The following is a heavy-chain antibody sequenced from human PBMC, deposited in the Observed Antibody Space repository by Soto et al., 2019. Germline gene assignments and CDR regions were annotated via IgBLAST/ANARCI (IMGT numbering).Heavy chain of an antibody. CDR3: ARGVRNYDLWSGPINGGIDV. CDR2: INHSGST. CDR1: GGSFSDYSWN. V-gene: IGHV4-34*01. J-gene: IGHJ6*04. Sequence: SETLSLTCAVYGGSFSDYSWNWNWIRQPPGKGLERIGEINHSGSTSHNPSLKSRVTLSLDTSKNQFSLIMTSVTAADTAVYYCARGVRNYDLWSGPINGGIDVWGKGTTVT. D-gene: IGHD3-3*01.